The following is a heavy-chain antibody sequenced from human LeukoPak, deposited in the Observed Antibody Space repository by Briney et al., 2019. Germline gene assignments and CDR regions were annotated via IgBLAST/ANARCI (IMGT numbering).Heavy chain of an antibody. CDR1: GYTFISYG. D-gene: IGHD4-11*01. CDR2: TSVYNGNT. CDR3: ATSTVTTGDYYYYMDV. Sequence: ASVKVSCEASGYTFISYGISWVRQAPGQGLEWMGWTSVYNGNTNYAQKVQGRVTMTTDTSTRTAYMELRSLRSGDTAVYYCATSTVTTGDYYYYMDVWGKGTSVTVSS. J-gene: IGHJ6*03. V-gene: IGHV1-18*01.